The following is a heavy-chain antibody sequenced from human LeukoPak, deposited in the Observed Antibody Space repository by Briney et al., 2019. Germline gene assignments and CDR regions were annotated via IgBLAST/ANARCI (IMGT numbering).Heavy chain of an antibody. Sequence: PSETLSLTCTVSGGSISSYYWSWIRQPAGKGLEWIGRIYTSGSTNYNPSLKSRVTMSVDTSKNQLSLKLSSVTAADTAVYYCARTKGYCSGGSCYSSWFDPWGQGTLVTVSS. V-gene: IGHV4-4*07. CDR3: ARTKGYCSGGSCYSSWFDP. J-gene: IGHJ5*02. CDR1: GGSISSYY. D-gene: IGHD2-15*01. CDR2: IYTSGST.